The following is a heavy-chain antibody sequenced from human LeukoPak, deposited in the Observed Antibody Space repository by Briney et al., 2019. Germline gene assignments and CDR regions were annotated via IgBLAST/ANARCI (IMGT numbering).Heavy chain of an antibody. J-gene: IGHJ6*02. CDR2: ISAYNGNT. CDR3: ASGVGPPSPAKWLRETLFNIYYYYGMDV. V-gene: IGHV1-18*01. CDR1: GYTFTSYG. D-gene: IGHD5-12*01. Sequence: ASVKVSCKASGYTFTSYGISWVRQAPGQGLEWMGWISAYNGNTNYAQKLQGRVTMTRNTSISTAYMELSSLRSEDTAVYYCASGVGPPSPAKWLRETLFNIYYYYGMDVWGQGTTVTVSS.